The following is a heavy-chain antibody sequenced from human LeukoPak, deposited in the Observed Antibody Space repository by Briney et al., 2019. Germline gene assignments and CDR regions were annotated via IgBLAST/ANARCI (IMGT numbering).Heavy chain of an antibody. J-gene: IGHJ4*02. V-gene: IGHV3-33*06. CDR3: AKAVGGVTVRHTSAAD. CDR2: IWYAGSNK. CDR1: GVTFCRDG. Sequence: GGSLRLSRAASGVTFCRDGMHGVRQAPGKGREWGAVIWYAGSNKYYADSVKGRFTISTDNSKNTQYLQMNSLRAEDTAVYYCAKAVGGVTVRHTSAADWGQGTLVTVSS. D-gene: IGHD3-16*02.